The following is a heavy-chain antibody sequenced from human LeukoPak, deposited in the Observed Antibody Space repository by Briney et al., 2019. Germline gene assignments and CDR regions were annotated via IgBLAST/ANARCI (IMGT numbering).Heavy chain of an antibody. CDR3: ARRQYYDFWSGYRYYSDY. CDR2: INPNSGGT. D-gene: IGHD3-3*01. Sequence: ASVKVSCKASGYTFTGYYMHWVRQAPGQGLEWMGWINPNSGGTNYAQKFQGRVTMTRDTSISTAYMELSRLRSDDTAVYYCARRQYYDFWSGYRYYSDYWGQGTLVTVSS. V-gene: IGHV1-2*02. CDR1: GYTFTGYY. J-gene: IGHJ4*02.